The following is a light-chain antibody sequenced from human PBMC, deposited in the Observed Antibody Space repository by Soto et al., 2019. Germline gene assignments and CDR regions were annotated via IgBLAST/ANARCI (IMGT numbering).Light chain of an antibody. Sequence: EIVLTQSPVTLSLSPGERATLSCRASQSIASSYLAWFQQKPGQAPRLLIYGASSRATGIPDRFSGSGSRTELTITITRLEPEDFAVYYCQQYGSSPRFTFGPGTKVDIK. CDR2: GAS. CDR3: QQYGSSPRFT. CDR1: QSIASSY. V-gene: IGKV3-20*01. J-gene: IGKJ3*01.